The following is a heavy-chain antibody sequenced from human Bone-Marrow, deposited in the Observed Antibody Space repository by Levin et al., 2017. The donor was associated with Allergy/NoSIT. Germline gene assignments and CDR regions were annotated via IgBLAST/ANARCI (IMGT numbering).Heavy chain of an antibody. D-gene: IGHD2-2*01. CDR3: ARDGREGYCSSTSCQDAFDI. J-gene: IGHJ3*02. V-gene: IGHV3-30-3*01. CDR1: GFTFSSYA. CDR2: ISYDGSNK. Sequence: GESLKISCAASGFTFSSYAMHWVRQAPGKGLEWVAVISYDGSNKYYADSVKGRFTISRDNSKNTLYLQMNSLRAEDTAVYYCARDGREGYCSSTSCQDAFDIWGQGTMVTVSS.